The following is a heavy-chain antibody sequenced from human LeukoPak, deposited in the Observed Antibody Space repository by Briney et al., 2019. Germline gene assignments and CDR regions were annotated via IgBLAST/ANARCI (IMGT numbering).Heavy chain of an antibody. CDR3: TRVDVDTAMVFDY. V-gene: IGHV3-15*01. CDR2: IKSKTDGGTT. CDR1: TFTFSNAW. D-gene: IGHD5-18*01. Sequence: PGGSLRLSCSASTFTFSNAWMSWVRQAPGQGLEWVGRIKSKTDGGTTDYAAPVKGRFTISRDDSKNTLYLQMNSLKTEDTAVYYCTRVDVDTAMVFDYWGQGTLVTVSS. J-gene: IGHJ4*02.